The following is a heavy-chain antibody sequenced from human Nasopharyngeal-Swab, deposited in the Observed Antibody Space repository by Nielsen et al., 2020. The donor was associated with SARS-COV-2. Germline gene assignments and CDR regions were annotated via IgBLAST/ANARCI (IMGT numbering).Heavy chain of an antibody. D-gene: IGHD3-22*01. CDR2: ISWNSGSI. J-gene: IGHJ4*02. Sequence: VRQAPGKGLEWVSGISWNSGSIGYADSVKGRFTISRDNAKNSLYLQMNSLGAEDTALYYCAKGYYYDSSGYDYWGQGTLVTVSS. V-gene: IGHV3-9*01. CDR3: AKGYYYDSSGYDY.